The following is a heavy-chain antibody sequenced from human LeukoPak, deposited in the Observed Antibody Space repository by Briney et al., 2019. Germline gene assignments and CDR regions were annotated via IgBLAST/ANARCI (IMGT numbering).Heavy chain of an antibody. Sequence: SETLPLTCTVSGGFINTSFWSWIGQSPGKRLEWIAYTSYSGGTNYNPSLKGRFTISLDPSKNRFSLRLDSVTAADTAVYYCARGVDFADVWGQGVLVTVSS. CDR1: GGFINTSF. CDR3: ARGVDFADV. D-gene: IGHD3-3*01. V-gene: IGHV4-59*01. J-gene: IGHJ4*02. CDR2: TSYSGGT.